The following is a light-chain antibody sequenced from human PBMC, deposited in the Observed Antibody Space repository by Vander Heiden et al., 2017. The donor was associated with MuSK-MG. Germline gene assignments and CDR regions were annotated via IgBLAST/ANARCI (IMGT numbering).Light chain of an antibody. Sequence: DIQMTQSPSTLSASVGDRVTITCRASQSISSWLAWYQQKPGKAPKLLIYKASTLESRVPSRFSGSESGTEFTLTISSLQPDDFATHYCQQYNSSPITFGHGTRMEIK. J-gene: IGKJ5*01. CDR1: QSISSW. V-gene: IGKV1-5*03. CDR2: KAS. CDR3: QQYNSSPIT.